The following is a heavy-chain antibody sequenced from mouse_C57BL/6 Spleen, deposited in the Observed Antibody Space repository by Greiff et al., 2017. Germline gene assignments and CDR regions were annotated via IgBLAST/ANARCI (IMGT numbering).Heavy chain of an antibody. J-gene: IGHJ3*01. Sequence: VQLQQSGAELMKPGASVKLSCKATGYTFTGYWIEWVKQRPGHGLEWIGEILPGSGSTNYNEKFKGKATITADTSSNTAYMKLSSLTTEDSAIDYCARRGGSSYVTWFAYWGQGTLVTVAA. D-gene: IGHD1-1*01. CDR1: GYTFTGYW. CDR3: ARRGGSSYVTWFAY. CDR2: ILPGSGST. V-gene: IGHV1-9*01.